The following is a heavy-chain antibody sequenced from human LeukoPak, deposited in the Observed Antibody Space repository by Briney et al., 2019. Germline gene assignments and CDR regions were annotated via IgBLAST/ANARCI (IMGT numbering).Heavy chain of an antibody. CDR1: GYSFTSYW. J-gene: IGHJ3*02. CDR3: ARPKTETGFDAFDI. D-gene: IGHD2-15*01. CDR2: IYPGDSDT. V-gene: IGHV5-51*01. Sequence: GESLKISCKGPGYSFTSYWIGWVRQMPGKGLEWMGIIYPGDSDTRYSPSFQGKVTISADKSISTAYLQWSSLRASDTAMYYCARPKTETGFDAFDIWGQGTMVSVSS.